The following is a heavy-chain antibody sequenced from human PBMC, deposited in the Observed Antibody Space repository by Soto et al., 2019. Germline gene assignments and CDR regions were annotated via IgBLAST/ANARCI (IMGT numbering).Heavy chain of an antibody. J-gene: IGHJ5*02. CDR2: ISAYNGNT. Sequence: GASVKVSCKASGYTFISYGISWMRQAPGQGLEWMGWISAYNGNTNYAQKLQGRVTMTTDTSTSTVYMELRSLRFDDTAVYYCARSAAGDNWFDPWGQGTLVTVSS. CDR3: ARSAAGDNWFDP. D-gene: IGHD6-13*01. V-gene: IGHV1-18*01. CDR1: GYTFISYG.